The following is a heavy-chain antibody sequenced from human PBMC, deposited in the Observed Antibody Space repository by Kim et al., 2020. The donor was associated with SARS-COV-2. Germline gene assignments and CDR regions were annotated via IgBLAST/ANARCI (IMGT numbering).Heavy chain of an antibody. CDR2: ISGSGGST. CDR3: ARGEWETANHDYGLDV. Sequence: GGSLRLSCAASGFTFSSYAMTWVRQAPGKGLEWVSGISGSGGSTYYGDSVKGRFTISRDNSKKTLYLQMNSLRAEDTAVYYCARGEWETANHDYGLDVCSRGSTLTVYS. J-gene: IGHJ6*02. D-gene: IGHD1-26*01. CDR1: GFTFSSYA. V-gene: IGHV3-23*01.